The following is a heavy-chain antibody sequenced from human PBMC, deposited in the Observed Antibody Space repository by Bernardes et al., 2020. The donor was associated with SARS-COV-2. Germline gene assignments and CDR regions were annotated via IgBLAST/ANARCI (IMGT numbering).Heavy chain of an antibody. J-gene: IGHJ6*02. CDR3: ATAPTLRSSPPGGYYYYYGMDV. D-gene: IGHD6-13*01. V-gene: IGHV1-24*01. CDR2: FDPEDGET. Sequence: ASVKVSCKVSGYTLTELSMHWVRQAPGKGIEWMGGFDPEDGETIYAQKFQGRVTMTEDTSTDTAYMELSSLRSEDTAVYYCATAPTLRSSPPGGYYYYYGMDVWGQGTTVTVSS. CDR1: GYTLTELS.